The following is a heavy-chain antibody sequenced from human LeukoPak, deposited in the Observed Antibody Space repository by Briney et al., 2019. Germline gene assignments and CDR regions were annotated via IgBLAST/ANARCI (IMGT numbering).Heavy chain of an antibody. CDR3: GYYNSGSYSTPDS. D-gene: IGHD3-10*01. CDR2: IHTDQTIQ. CDR1: GFTFSSYA. V-gene: IGHV3-30*02. Sequence: PGGSLRLSCAASGFTFSSYAMSWVRQAPGKGLEWVAYIHTDQTIQYYADSMKGRFTISRDNSKNTLYLQMKTLRSEDTAVYYCGYYNSGSYSTPDSWGQGTQVTVSS. J-gene: IGHJ5*01.